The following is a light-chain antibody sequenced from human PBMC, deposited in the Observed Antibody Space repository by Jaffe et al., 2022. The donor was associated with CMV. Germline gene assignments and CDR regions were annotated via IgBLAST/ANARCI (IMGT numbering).Light chain of an antibody. CDR2: EDD. CDR1: TGSIASSF. Sequence: NFMLTQPHSVSESPEKTITISCTRSTGSIASSFVQWYHQRPGSAPTLVIYEDDQRPSGVPDRFSGSIDSSSNSASLTISGLQTEDDGDYYCQSYDDTNRVFGGGTKLTVL. CDR3: QSYDDTNRV. V-gene: IGLV6-57*04. J-gene: IGLJ3*02.